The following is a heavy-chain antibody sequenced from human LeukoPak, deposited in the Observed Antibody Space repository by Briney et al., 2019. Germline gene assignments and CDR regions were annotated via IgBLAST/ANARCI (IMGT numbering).Heavy chain of an antibody. CDR1: AGSITNYY. CDR2: IYYSGST. J-gene: IGHJ2*01. Sequence: PSETLSLTCTVSAGSITNYYWSWIRQPPGKGLEWIGYIYYSGSTNYNPSLKSRVTISVDTSKNQFSLKLSSVTAADTAVYYCARLRVIPGTRYFDLWGRGTLVTVSS. CDR3: ARLRVIPGTRYFDL. D-gene: IGHD3-22*01. V-gene: IGHV4-59*01.